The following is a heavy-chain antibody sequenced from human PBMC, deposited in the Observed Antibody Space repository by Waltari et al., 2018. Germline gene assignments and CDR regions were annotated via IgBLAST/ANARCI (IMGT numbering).Heavy chain of an antibody. CDR2: IDQSGRT. CDR3: ARELATIFGDVMRPFGGYEI. CDR1: GFFISSGYY. Sequence: QVRLQESGPGLAKPSETLSPICVAPGFFISSGYYWAWIRQPPGKGLEGIGSIDQSGRTYYSPSLKGRITLSVDTSKNQFSLKLSSVTAADTAVYYCARELATIFGDVMRPFGGYEIWGHGATVAVSS. J-gene: IGHJ3*02. D-gene: IGHD3-3*01. V-gene: IGHV4-38-2*02.